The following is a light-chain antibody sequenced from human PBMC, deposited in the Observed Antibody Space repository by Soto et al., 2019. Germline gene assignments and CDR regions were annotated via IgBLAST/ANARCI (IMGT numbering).Light chain of an antibody. J-gene: IGKJ5*01. Sequence: DIQLTQSPSTLSAAVVDIVSITCRATQKIRNLLAWYQQTPGRAPKPLIFDASTLRTGVPSRFSGSGSGSEFNFTITGLQPDDFAXYXCQQYYTXAXFGHGTRREIK. V-gene: IGKV1-5*01. CDR3: QQYYTXAX. CDR2: DAS. CDR1: QKIRNL.